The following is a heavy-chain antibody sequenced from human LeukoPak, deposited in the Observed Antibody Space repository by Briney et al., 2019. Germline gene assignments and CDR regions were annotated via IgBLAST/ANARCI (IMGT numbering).Heavy chain of an antibody. Sequence: GSLRLSCAASGFTFSSYWMHWVRQAPGEGLVWVSRINSDGSSTSYADSVKGRFTISRDNAKNTLYLQMNSLRAEDTAVYYCARDPDGSGSPFDYWGQGTLVTVSS. CDR2: INSDGSST. V-gene: IGHV3-74*01. D-gene: IGHD3-10*01. J-gene: IGHJ4*02. CDR3: ARDPDGSGSPFDY. CDR1: GFTFSSYW.